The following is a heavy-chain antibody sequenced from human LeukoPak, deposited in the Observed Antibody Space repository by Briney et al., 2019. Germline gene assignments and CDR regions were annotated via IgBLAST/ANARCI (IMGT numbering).Heavy chain of an antibody. CDR3: AKDYDDKFDY. V-gene: IGHV3-30*02. CDR1: GFTFSSYG. D-gene: IGHD3-9*01. CDR2: IRYDGSDK. Sequence: PGGSLRLSXAASGFTFSSYGMHWVRQAPGKGVEWVAFIRYDGSDKYYADSVKGRFTISRDNSKNTLYLQMNSLRAEDTALYYCAKDYDDKFDYWGQGTLVTVSS. J-gene: IGHJ4*02.